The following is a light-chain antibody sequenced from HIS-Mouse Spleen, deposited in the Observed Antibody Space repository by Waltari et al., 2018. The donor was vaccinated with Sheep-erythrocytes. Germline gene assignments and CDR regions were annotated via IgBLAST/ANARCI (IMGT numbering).Light chain of an antibody. V-gene: IGLV2-23*01. J-gene: IGLJ3*02. CDR2: EGS. CDR1: SSDVGSYNL. Sequence: PGQSITISCTGTSSDVGSYNLVSCYQQHPGKAPKLMINEGSKRPSGVSNRFSGSKSGNTASLTISGLQAEDEADYYCCSYAGSSTPWVFGGGTKLTVL. CDR3: CSYAGSSTPWV.